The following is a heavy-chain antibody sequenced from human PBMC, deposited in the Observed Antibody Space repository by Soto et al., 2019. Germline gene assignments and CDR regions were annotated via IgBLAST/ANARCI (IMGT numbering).Heavy chain of an antibody. Sequence: SVKVSCKASGGTFSSYAISWVRQAPGQGLEWMGGIIPIFGTANYAQKFQGRVTITADESTSTAYMELSSLRSEDTAVYYCARTSAMIVVGTEYYFDYWGQGALVTVSS. D-gene: IGHD3-22*01. CDR3: ARTSAMIVVGTEYYFDY. CDR1: GGTFSSYA. V-gene: IGHV1-69*13. J-gene: IGHJ4*02. CDR2: IIPIFGTA.